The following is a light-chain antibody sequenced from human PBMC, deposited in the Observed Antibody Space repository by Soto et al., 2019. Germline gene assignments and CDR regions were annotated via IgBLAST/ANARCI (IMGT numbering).Light chain of an antibody. V-gene: IGKV3-20*01. J-gene: IGKJ1*01. CDR1: QSVSSSY. CDR3: QQYGSSPK. CDR2: GAS. Sequence: EIVLTQSPGTLSLSPGERATLSCRASQSVSSSYLAWYQQKPGQAPRLLIYGASSRATGIPDRFSGSGSGTDFTLTISRLEPEEFAVYYCQQYGSSPKFGQGTKVEIK.